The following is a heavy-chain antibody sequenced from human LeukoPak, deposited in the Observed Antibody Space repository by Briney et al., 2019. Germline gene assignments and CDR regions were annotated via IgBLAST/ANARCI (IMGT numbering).Heavy chain of an antibody. CDR1: GFTFSSYA. V-gene: IGHV3-21*01. Sequence: GGSLRLSCVGSGFTFSSYAMSWVRQAPGKGLEWVSSISSSSSYIYYADSVKGRFTISRDNAKNSLYLQMNSQRAEDTAVYYCARDRYYDSSGYWDYWGQGTLVTVSS. CDR2: ISSSSSYI. CDR3: ARDRYYDSSGYWDY. D-gene: IGHD3-22*01. J-gene: IGHJ4*02.